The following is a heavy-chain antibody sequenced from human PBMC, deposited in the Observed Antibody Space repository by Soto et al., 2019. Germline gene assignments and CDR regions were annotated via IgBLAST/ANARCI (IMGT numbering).Heavy chain of an antibody. J-gene: IGHJ4*02. D-gene: IGHD2-2*01. CDR3: ARSVGYCSSTSCLHLDY. CDR1: GYTFTSYG. Sequence: ASVKVSCKASGYTFTSYGISWVRQAPGQGLEWMGWISAYNGNTNYAQKLQGRVTMTTDTSTSTAYMELRSLRSDDTAVYYCARSVGYCSSTSCLHLDYWGQGTLVTVSS. V-gene: IGHV1-18*01. CDR2: ISAYNGNT.